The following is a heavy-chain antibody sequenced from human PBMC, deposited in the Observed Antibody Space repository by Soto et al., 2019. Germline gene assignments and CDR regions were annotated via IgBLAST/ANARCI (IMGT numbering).Heavy chain of an antibody. CDR3: ARAVPNCSSTSCYNYYYYMDV. CDR1: GGSISSNNYY. J-gene: IGHJ6*03. CDR2: INHSGST. V-gene: IGHV4-39*07. D-gene: IGHD2-2*02. Sequence: SETLSLTCFVSGGSISSNNYYWGWIRQPPGKGLEWIGEINHSGSTNYNPSLKSRVTISVDTSKNQFSLKLSSVTAADTAVYYCARAVPNCSSTSCYNYYYYMDVWGKGTTVTVS.